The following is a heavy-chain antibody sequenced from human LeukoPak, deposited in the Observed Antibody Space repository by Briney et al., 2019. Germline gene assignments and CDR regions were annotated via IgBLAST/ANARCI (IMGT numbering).Heavy chain of an antibody. Sequence: GGPLRLSCAASGFTFTNYVMSWVRQAPGKGLEWVSGISDSGGSTYYADSVKGRFTISRDNSKNTLYLQMNSLRAEDTAVYYCAKGPLGDVDYWGQGALVTVSS. CDR3: AKGPLGDVDY. V-gene: IGHV3-23*01. CDR1: GFTFTNYV. CDR2: ISDSGGST. J-gene: IGHJ4*02. D-gene: IGHD4-17*01.